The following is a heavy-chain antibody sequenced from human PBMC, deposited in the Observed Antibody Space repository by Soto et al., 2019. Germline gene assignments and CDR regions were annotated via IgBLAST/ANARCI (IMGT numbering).Heavy chain of an antibody. V-gene: IGHV1-69*12. CDR2: IIPIFGTA. Sequence: QVQLVQSGAEVKKPGSSVKVSCKASGGTFSSYAISWVRQAPGQGLEWMGGIIPIFGTANYAQKFQGRVTXXAXEXXSTAYMALSSLRSDDTAVYYCAREVPDYGDYAFAIWGQGTMVTVSS. D-gene: IGHD4-17*01. CDR3: AREVPDYGDYAFAI. J-gene: IGHJ3*02. CDR1: GGTFSSYA.